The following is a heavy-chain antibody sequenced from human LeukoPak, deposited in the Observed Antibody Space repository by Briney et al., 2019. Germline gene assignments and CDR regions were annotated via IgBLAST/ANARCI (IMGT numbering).Heavy chain of an antibody. J-gene: IGHJ4*02. Sequence: GGSLRLSCAASGFTFSSYSMNWVRKAPGKGLEWVSSISSSSTYIYYAYSVKGRFTISRDNAKNSLYLQMNGLRAEDTAVYYCASNDILTGHKRPFFDYWGQGTLVTVSS. D-gene: IGHD3-9*01. CDR3: ASNDILTGHKRPFFDY. V-gene: IGHV3-21*01. CDR2: ISSSSTYI. CDR1: GFTFSSYS.